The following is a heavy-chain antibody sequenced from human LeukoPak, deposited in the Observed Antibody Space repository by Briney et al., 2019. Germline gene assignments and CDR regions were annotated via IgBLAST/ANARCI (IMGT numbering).Heavy chain of an antibody. CDR3: ARDPTFNWNYQGAFDI. CDR1: GFTFSSYA. Sequence: PGGSLRPSCAASGFTFSSYAMHWVRQAPGKGLEWVAVISYDGSNKYYADSVKGRFTISRDNSKNTLYLQMNSLRAEDTAVYYCARDPTFNWNYQGAFDIWGQGTMVTVSS. CDR2: ISYDGSNK. D-gene: IGHD1-7*01. J-gene: IGHJ3*02. V-gene: IGHV3-30-3*01.